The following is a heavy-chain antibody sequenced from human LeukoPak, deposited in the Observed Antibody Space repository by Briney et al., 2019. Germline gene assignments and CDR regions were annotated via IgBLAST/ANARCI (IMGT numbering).Heavy chain of an antibody. J-gene: IGHJ4*02. Sequence: SETLSLTCTVSGGSISSGGYSWSWIRQPPGTGLEWIGYIYHSGSTYYNPSLKSRVTISVDTSKNQFSLKLSSVTAADTAVYYCARGRGYCSSTSCQQTPPHFDYWGQGTLVTVSS. CDR2: IYHSGST. CDR1: GGSISSGGYS. V-gene: IGHV4-30-2*01. D-gene: IGHD2-2*01. CDR3: ARGRGYCSSTSCQQTPPHFDY.